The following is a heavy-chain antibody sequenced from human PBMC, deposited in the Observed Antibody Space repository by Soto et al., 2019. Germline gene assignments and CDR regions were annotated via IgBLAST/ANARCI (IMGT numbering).Heavy chain of an antibody. Sequence: SETLSLTCSVSGFAISRGYYWSCVRQPPGKGLEWIGSIYPSVSSYHNPSLATRLRLSIDTSKNQFTLNLTSVTAADTALYFCAREKVGTTFFDNWGQGIQVTVSS. J-gene: IGHJ4*02. CDR3: AREKVGTTFFDN. D-gene: IGHD1-1*01. V-gene: IGHV4-38-2*02. CDR2: IYPSVSS. CDR1: GFAISRGYY.